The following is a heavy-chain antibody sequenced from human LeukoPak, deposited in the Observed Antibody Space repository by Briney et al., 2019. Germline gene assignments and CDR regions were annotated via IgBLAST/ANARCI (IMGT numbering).Heavy chain of an antibody. V-gene: IGHV4-39*01. J-gene: IGHJ4*02. CDR1: GGSISSSSYY. D-gene: IGHD2-15*01. CDR3: ARHGYCSGGSCPGKVDY. Sequence: ASETLSLTCTVSGGSISSSSYYWGWLRQPPGKGLEWIGSIYYSGSTYYNPSLKSRVTISVDTSKNQFSLKLSSVTAADTAVYYCARHGYCSGGSCPGKVDYWGQGTLVTVSS. CDR2: IYYSGST.